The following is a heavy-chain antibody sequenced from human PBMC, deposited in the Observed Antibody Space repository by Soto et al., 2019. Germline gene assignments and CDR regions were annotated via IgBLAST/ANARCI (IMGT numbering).Heavy chain of an antibody. V-gene: IGHV3-30*04. CDR2: ISYDGSNK. D-gene: IGHD2-15*01. CDR1: GFTFSSYA. Sequence: GGSLRLSCAASGFTFSSYAMHWVRQAPGKGLEWVAVISYDGSNKYYADSVKGRFTISRDNSKNTLYLQMNSLRAEDTAVYYGARDPCSGGSCYYFQHWGQGTLVTVSS. J-gene: IGHJ1*01. CDR3: ARDPCSGGSCYYFQH.